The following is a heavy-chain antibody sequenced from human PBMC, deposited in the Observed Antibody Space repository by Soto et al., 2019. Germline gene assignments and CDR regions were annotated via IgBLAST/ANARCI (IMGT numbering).Heavy chain of an antibody. J-gene: IGHJ4*02. CDR2: ISAYSGKT. V-gene: IGHV1-18*01. Sequence: QVQLVQSGGEVKKPGASVKVFCKTSGYTFTTYGISWVRQAPGQGLEWVGWISAYSGKTHYAQKFQGKVTMTTDTSTDTAYLELRSLRSDDTAVYYCARDPYWGDHQYWGQGSLVTGSS. CDR3: ARDPYWGDHQY. CDR1: GYTFTTYG. D-gene: IGHD3-16*01.